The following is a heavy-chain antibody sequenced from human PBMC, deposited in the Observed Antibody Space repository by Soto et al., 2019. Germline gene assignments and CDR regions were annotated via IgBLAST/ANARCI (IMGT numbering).Heavy chain of an antibody. V-gene: IGHV3-33*01. J-gene: IGHJ4*02. D-gene: IGHD3-10*01. CDR2: IWYDGSNK. CDR1: GFTFSSYG. Sequence: QVQLVESGGGVVQPGRSLRLSCAASGFTFSSYGMHWVRQAPGKGLEWVAVIWYDGSNKYYADSVKGRFTISRDNSKNTRYLQMNSLSAEDTAVYYCASAATYYSGSEAFDYWGQGTLVTVSS. CDR3: ASAATYYSGSEAFDY.